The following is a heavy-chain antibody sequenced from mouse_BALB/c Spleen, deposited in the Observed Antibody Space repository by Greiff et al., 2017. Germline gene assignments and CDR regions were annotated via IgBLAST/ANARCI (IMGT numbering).Heavy chain of an antibody. J-gene: IGHJ4*01. CDR2: INPSNGRT. Sequence: VQLQQPGAELVKPGASVKLSCKASGYTFTSYWMHWVKQRPGQGLEWIGEINPSNGRTNYNEKFKSKATLTVDKSSSTAYMQLSSLTSEDSAVCYCARSDSSGYGAMDYWGQGTSVTVSS. V-gene: IGHV1S81*02. CDR3: ARSDSSGYGAMDY. CDR1: GYTFTSYW. D-gene: IGHD3-2*01.